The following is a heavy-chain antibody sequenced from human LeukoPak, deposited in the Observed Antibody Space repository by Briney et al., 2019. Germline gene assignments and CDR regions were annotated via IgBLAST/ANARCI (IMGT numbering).Heavy chain of an antibody. D-gene: IGHD6-13*01. Sequence: SETLSLTCAVYGGSFSGYYWSWIRQPPGKGLEWIGEINHSGSTNYNPSLKSRVTISVDTSKNQFSLKLSSVTAADTAVYYCARGRRDSSTWYGTEYFEPWGQGTLVTVSS. CDR1: GGSFSGYY. J-gene: IGHJ1*01. CDR3: ARGRRDSSTWYGTEYFEP. CDR2: INHSGST. V-gene: IGHV4-34*01.